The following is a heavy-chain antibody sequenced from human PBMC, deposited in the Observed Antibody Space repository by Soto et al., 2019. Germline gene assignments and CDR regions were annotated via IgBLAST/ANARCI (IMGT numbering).Heavy chain of an antibody. J-gene: IGHJ3*02. V-gene: IGHV3-23*01. CDR1: GFTFSSYA. Sequence: EVQLLESGGGLVQPGGSLRLSCAASGFTFSSYAMSWARQAPGKGLEWVSAISGSGGSTYYADSVKGRFTISRDNSKNTLYLQMNSLRAEDTAVYYCAKDPIVAVAGRGADAFDIWGQGTMVTVSS. CDR2: ISGSGGST. D-gene: IGHD6-19*01. CDR3: AKDPIVAVAGRGADAFDI.